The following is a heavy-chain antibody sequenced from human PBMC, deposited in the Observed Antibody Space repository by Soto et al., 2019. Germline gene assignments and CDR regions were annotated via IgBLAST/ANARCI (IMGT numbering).Heavy chain of an antibody. Sequence: QVQLVQSGAEVQKPGSSVKVSCKASGGTFSSYAISWVRQAPGQGLEWMGGIIPIFGTANYAQKFQGRVTITADESTSTAYMELSSLRSEDTAVYYCARALYYYDSSGYYGPYYYGMDVWGQGTTVTVSS. J-gene: IGHJ6*02. CDR3: ARALYYYDSSGYYGPYYYGMDV. CDR1: GGTFSSYA. D-gene: IGHD3-22*01. CDR2: IIPIFGTA. V-gene: IGHV1-69*01.